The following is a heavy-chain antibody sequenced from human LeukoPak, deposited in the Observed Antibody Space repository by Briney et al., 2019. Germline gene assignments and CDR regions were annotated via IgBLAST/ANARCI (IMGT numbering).Heavy chain of an antibody. J-gene: IGHJ6*02. CDR2: ISSSGSTI. D-gene: IGHD2-21*01. CDR3: AGGPPPPFGGPFLLLRIGG. Sequence: GGSLRLSCAASGFTFSDYYMSWIRQAPGKGLEWVSYISSSGSTIYYADSVKGRFTISRDNAKNSLYLQMNSLRAEDTAVYYWAGGPPPPFGGPFLLLRIGGWGQGTTVTVSS. V-gene: IGHV3-11*01. CDR1: GFTFSDYY.